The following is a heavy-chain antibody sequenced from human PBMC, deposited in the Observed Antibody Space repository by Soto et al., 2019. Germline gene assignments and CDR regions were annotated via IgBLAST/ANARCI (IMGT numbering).Heavy chain of an antibody. D-gene: IGHD2-15*01. CDR2: ISAYNGNT. V-gene: IGHV1-18*01. Sequence: QVQLVQSGAEVKKPGASVKVCCKASGYTFTSYGISWVRQAPGHGLEWMGWISAYNGNTNYAQKLQGRVTMTTDTSTSTAYIELRSLRSDDTAVYYCARGIYCSGGSCLPNDAFDIWGQGTMVTVSS. CDR3: ARGIYCSGGSCLPNDAFDI. CDR1: GYTFTSYG. J-gene: IGHJ3*02.